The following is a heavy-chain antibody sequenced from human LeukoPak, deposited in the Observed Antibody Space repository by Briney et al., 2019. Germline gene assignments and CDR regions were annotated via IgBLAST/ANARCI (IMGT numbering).Heavy chain of an antibody. CDR3: ASHYSRSGIDAFDI. CDR2: IHPTGNT. Sequence: SQTLSLTCTASGGSTNNESYYWSWIRQPAGRGLEWIGRIHPTGNTMCNPSLESRVTISIDTSKNQFSLKLSSVTAADTAVYYCASHYSRSGIDAFDIWGQGTVVTVSS. D-gene: IGHD6-6*01. V-gene: IGHV4-61*02. CDR1: GGSTNNESYY. J-gene: IGHJ3*02.